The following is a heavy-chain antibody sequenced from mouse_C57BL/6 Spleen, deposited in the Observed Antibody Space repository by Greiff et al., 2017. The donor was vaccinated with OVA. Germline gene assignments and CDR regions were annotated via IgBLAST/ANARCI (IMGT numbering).Heavy chain of an antibody. D-gene: IGHD2-4*01. Sequence: QVTLKECGPGILQSSQTLSLTCSFSGFSLSTSGMGVSWIRQPSGKGLEWLAHIYWDDDKRYNPSLKSRLTISKDTSRNQVFLKITSVDTADTATYYCARRAHYDYDVGFDYWGQGTTLTVSS. CDR1: GFSLSTSGMG. CDR2: IYWDDDK. CDR3: ARRAHYDYDVGFDY. V-gene: IGHV8-12*01. J-gene: IGHJ2*01.